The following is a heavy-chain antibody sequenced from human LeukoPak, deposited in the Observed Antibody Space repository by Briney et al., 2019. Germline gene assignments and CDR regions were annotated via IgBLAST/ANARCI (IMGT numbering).Heavy chain of an antibody. J-gene: IGHJ6*02. CDR3: ARESSSWYGVVYYYYGMDV. CDR1: GFTFSSYS. D-gene: IGHD6-13*01. V-gene: IGHV3-48*01. Sequence: GGCLRLSCAASGFTFSSYSMNWVRQAPGKGLEWVSYISSSSSTIYYADSVKGRFTISRDNAKNSLYLQMNSLRAEDTAVYYCARESSSWYGVVYYYYGMDVWGQGTTVTVSS. CDR2: ISSSSSTI.